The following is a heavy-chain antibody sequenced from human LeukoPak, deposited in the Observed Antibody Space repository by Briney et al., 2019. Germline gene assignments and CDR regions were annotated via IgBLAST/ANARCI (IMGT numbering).Heavy chain of an antibody. CDR3: ASQGAVTRGRGFDY. J-gene: IGHJ4*02. D-gene: IGHD6-19*01. V-gene: IGHV4-30-4*08. CDR1: GGSISSGDYY. CDR2: ISYTGIT. Sequence: SETLSLTCTVSGGSISSGDYYWSWIRQRPGKGLEWIGYISYTGITYYNPSLRSRFTISVDTSKSEFSLEMSYVTAADTAVYYCASQGAVTRGRGFDYWGPGTLVTVSS.